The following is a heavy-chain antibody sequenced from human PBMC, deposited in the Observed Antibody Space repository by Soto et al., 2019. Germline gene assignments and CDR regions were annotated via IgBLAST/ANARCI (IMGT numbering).Heavy chain of an antibody. CDR1: GYTFTNYY. CDR3: ARDADFWSGPDY. D-gene: IGHD3-3*01. CDR2: INPGGGTT. Sequence: QVQLVQSGAEVQKPGASVKVSCKASGYTFTNYYVHWVRQAPGQRLEWMGMINPGGGTTTYAQKFQGRLTMTRDTSASTVYMELSSLRSEDTAVYYCARDADFWSGPDYWGQGTLVTVSS. V-gene: IGHV1-46*01. J-gene: IGHJ4*02.